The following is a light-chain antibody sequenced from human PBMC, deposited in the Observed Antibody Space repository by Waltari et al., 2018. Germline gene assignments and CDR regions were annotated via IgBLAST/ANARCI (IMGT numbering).Light chain of an antibody. CDR2: DAS. CDR1: QSVYTN. CDR3: QQYNRWPPIT. V-gene: IGKV3D-15*01. Sequence: EIVMTQSPATLSVSPGGRATLSCRASQSVYTNLAWYQQKPGQAPRLLIYDASTRATGIPARFTGSGSRTEFTLTISSLQSEDSAVYSCQQYNRWPPITFGQGTRLEIK. J-gene: IGKJ5*01.